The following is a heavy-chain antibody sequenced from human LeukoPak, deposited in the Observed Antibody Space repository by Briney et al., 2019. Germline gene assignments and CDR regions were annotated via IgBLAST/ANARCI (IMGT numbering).Heavy chain of an antibody. CDR2: IIPIFGTA. D-gene: IGHD7-27*01. V-gene: IGHV1-69*05. Sequence: SVKVSCKASGGTFSSYAISWVRQAPGQGLEWMGRIIPIFGTANYAQKFLGRVTITTDESTSTAYMELSSLRSEDTAVYYCARDPGTGDAFDIWGQGTMVTVSS. CDR3: ARDPGTGDAFDI. J-gene: IGHJ3*02. CDR1: GGTFSSYA.